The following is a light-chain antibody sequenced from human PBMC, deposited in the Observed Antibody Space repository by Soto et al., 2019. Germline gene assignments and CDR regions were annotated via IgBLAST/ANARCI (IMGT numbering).Light chain of an antibody. CDR2: DVS. CDR1: SSDVGGYNY. V-gene: IGLV2-14*01. CDR3: SSYTSSSTLDV. Sequence: QSALTQPASVSGSPGQSITISCTGTSSDVGGYNYVSWYQQHPGKAPKLMIYDVSNRPSGVSNRFSGSKSGNTASLTISGLKDEDEADYYCSSYTSSSTLDVFGTGTKLTVL. J-gene: IGLJ1*01.